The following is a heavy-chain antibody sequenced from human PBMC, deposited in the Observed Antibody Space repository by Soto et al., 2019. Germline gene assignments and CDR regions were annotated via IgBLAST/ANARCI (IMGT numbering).Heavy chain of an antibody. CDR1: GFTFSSYS. Sequence: LRLSCAASGFTFSSYSMNWVRQAPGKGLEWVSYISSSSSTIYYADSVKGRFTISRDNAKNSLYLQMNSLRAEDTAVYYCARDLRTLLYWGQGTLVTVSS. V-gene: IGHV3-48*04. J-gene: IGHJ4*02. CDR2: ISSSSSTI. CDR3: ARDLRTLLY.